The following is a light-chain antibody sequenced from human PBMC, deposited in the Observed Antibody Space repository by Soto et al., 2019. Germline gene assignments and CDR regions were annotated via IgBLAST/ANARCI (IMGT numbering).Light chain of an antibody. J-gene: IGLJ1*01. Sequence: NQPASVSGSPGQSIPISCTGTTSDVGGYNYVSWYQHHPDKAPKLMIYEVSNRPSGVSNRFSGSKSGNTASLTISGLQTADEADYYCSSYTSGSTLVFGTGTKVTVL. CDR2: EVS. CDR3: SSYTSGSTLV. CDR1: TSDVGGYNY. V-gene: IGLV2-14*01.